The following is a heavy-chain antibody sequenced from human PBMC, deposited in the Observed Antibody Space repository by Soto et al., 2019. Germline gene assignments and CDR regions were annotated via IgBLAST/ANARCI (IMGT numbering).Heavy chain of an antibody. CDR2: IYSGGST. Sequence: GGSLRLSCAASGFTVSSNYMSWVRQAPGKGLEWVSVIYSGGSTYYADSVKGRFTISRDNSKNTLYLQMNSLRAEDTAVYYCARGIMAQQLATELVFDYWGQGTLVTVSS. J-gene: IGHJ4*02. CDR1: GFTVSSNY. V-gene: IGHV3-66*01. CDR3: ARGIMAQQLATELVFDY. D-gene: IGHD6-13*01.